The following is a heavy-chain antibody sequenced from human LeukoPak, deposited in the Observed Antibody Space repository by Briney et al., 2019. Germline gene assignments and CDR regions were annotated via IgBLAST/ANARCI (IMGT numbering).Heavy chain of an antibody. CDR2: IYPGDSDT. J-gene: IGHJ4*02. CDR1: GYSFTSYW. CDR3: ARVARASSGWYSFDY. D-gene: IGHD6-19*01. Sequence: RGESLKISCKASGYSFTSYWIGWVRQMPGKGLEWMGIIYPGDSDTRYSPSFQGQVTISADKSISTAYLQWSSLKASDTAMYYCARVARASSGWYSFDYWGQGTLVTVSS. V-gene: IGHV5-51*01.